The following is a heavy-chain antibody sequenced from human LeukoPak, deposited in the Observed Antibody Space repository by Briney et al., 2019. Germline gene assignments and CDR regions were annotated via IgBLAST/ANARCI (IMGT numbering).Heavy chain of an antibody. CDR1: GGSFSGYY. D-gene: IGHD5-18*01. CDR3: ARGFHRYSYGFGVYYFDY. V-gene: IGHV4-34*01. Sequence: SETLSLTCAVYGGSFSGYYWSWIRQPPGKGLEWIGEINHSGSTNYNPSLKSRVTISVDTSKNQFSLKLSSVTAADTAVYYSARGFHRYSYGFGVYYFDYWGQGTLVTVSS. J-gene: IGHJ4*02. CDR2: INHSGST.